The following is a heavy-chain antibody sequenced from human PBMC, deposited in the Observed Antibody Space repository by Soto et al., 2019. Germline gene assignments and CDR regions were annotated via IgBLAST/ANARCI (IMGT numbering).Heavy chain of an antibody. CDR1: GFSFSSYW. D-gene: IGHD4-4*01. CDR2: IAPDGGEK. J-gene: IGHJ4*02. Sequence: PGGSLRLSCAASGFSFSSYWMSWVRQAPGKGLEWLGNIAPDGGEKHYVDSVKGRFTISRDNAKNSLSLQMNSLSADDTSVYYCEGDPVTSDWGQGTLVTVSS. V-gene: IGHV3-7*01. CDR3: EGDPVTSD.